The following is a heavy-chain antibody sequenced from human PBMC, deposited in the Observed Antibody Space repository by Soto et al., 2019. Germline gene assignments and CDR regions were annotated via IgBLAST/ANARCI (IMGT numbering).Heavy chain of an antibody. J-gene: IGHJ6*02. D-gene: IGHD6-13*01. CDR2: IKSKTDGGTT. V-gene: IGHV3-15*01. Sequence: EVQLVESGGGLVKPGGSLRLSCTASGFTFSNAWMSWVRQAPGKGLEWVGGIKSKTDGGTTDYAAPVKGRFTISRDDSKNTLYLQMNSLKTEDTAVYYCTAAGVYYDYYCMDVWGQGTTVTVSS. CDR1: GFTFSNAW. CDR3: TAAGVYYDYYCMDV.